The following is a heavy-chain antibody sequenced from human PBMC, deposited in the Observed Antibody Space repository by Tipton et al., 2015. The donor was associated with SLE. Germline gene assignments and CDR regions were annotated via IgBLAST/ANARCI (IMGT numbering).Heavy chain of an antibody. CDR1: GGSISSQY. CDR3: ARGQAGGNNWFDP. V-gene: IGHV4-59*11. CDR2: INNRGYT. J-gene: IGHJ5*02. Sequence: TLSLTCSVFGGSISSQYWSWIRQPPGKGLEWIGYINNRGYTYYKPSLESRAIISVDTSKNQFSLKLSSVTAADTAVYYCARGQAGGNNWFDPWGQGVPVTVSS. D-gene: IGHD2-15*01.